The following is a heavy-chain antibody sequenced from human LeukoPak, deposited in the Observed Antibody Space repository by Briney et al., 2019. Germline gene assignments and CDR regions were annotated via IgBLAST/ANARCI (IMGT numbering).Heavy chain of an antibody. V-gene: IGHV4-59*01. CDR3: AREGWGSSEFDY. Sequence: KPSETLSLTCTVSGGSISSYYWSWIRQPPGKGLEWIGYIYYSGSTNYNPSLKSRVTISVDTSKNQFSLKLSSVTAADTAVYYCAREGWGSSEFDYWGQGALVTVSS. J-gene: IGHJ4*02. CDR2: IYYSGST. D-gene: IGHD3-16*01. CDR1: GGSISSYY.